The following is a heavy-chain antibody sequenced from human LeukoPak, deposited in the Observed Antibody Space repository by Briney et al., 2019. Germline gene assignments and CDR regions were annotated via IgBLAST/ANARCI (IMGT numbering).Heavy chain of an antibody. CDR3: ARASFGSYPDYYYYMDV. V-gene: IGHV1-69*13. CDR1: GGTFSSYA. Sequence: ASVKVSCKASGGTFSSYAISWVRQAPGQGLEWMGGIIPIFGTANSAQKFQGRVTITADESTSTAYMELSSLRSEDTAVYYCARASFGSYPDYYYYMDVWGKGTTVTISS. CDR2: IIPIFGTA. D-gene: IGHD1-26*01. J-gene: IGHJ6*03.